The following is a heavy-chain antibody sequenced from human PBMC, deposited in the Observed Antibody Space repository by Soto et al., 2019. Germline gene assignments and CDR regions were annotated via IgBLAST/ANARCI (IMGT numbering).Heavy chain of an antibody. Sequence: SETLSLTCTVSGDSISSSTSYWGWIRLPPGKGLEWIGIIFYSGSVYYNPSLTGRATLSVDTSKNQFSLSLSAVTAADTAVYYCARRYSTRDTCYYFDYWGQGTLVTVSS. CDR3: ARRYSTRDTCYYFDY. V-gene: IGHV4-39*01. D-gene: IGHD2-8*01. J-gene: IGHJ4*02. CDR1: GDSISSSTSY. CDR2: IFYSGSV.